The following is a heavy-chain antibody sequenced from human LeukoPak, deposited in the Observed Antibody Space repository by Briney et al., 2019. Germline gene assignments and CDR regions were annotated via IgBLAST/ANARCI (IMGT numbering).Heavy chain of an antibody. D-gene: IGHD3-16*01. CDR1: GGSISSYY. V-gene: IGHV4-59*01. Sequence: SETLSPTCTVSGGSISSYYWSWIRQPPGKGLEWIGYIYYSGSTNYNPSLKSRVTISVDTSKNQFSLKLSSVTAADTAVYYCARASWGPRDAFDIWGQGTMVTVSS. CDR3: ARASWGPRDAFDI. CDR2: IYYSGST. J-gene: IGHJ3*02.